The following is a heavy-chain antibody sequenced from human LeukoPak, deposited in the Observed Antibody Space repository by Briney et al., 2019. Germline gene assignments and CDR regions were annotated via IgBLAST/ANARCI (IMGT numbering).Heavy chain of an antibody. V-gene: IGHV3-43*01. CDR2: ISWDGGST. CDR1: GFTFDDYT. D-gene: IGHD5-24*01. CDR3: VRETRLRWTDY. J-gene: IGHJ4*02. Sequence: GGSLRLSCAASGFTFDDYTMRWVRQAPGKGLEWVSLISWDGGSTYYADSVKGRFTISRDNAKNSLYLQMNSLRAEDTAVYYCVRETRLRWTDYWGQGALVTVSS.